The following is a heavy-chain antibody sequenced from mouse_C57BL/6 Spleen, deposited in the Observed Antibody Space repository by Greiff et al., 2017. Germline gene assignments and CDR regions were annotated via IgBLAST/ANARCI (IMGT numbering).Heavy chain of an antibody. V-gene: IGHV3-6*01. Sequence: EVQLQESGPGLVKPSQSLSLTCSVTGYSITSGYYWNWIRQFPGNKLEWMGYISYDGSNNYNPSLKNRISITRDTSKNQFFLKLNSVTTEDTATYYCARDPVVATNWYFDVWGTGTTVTVSS. CDR3: ARDPVVATNWYFDV. CDR1: GYSITSGYY. J-gene: IGHJ1*03. CDR2: ISYDGSN. D-gene: IGHD1-1*01.